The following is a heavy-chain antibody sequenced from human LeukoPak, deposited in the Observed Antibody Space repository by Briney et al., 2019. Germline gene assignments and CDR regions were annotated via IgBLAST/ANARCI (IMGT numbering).Heavy chain of an antibody. CDR3: ARGLTGFWSGYSNWFDP. CDR1: GFTFSSYW. J-gene: IGHJ5*02. V-gene: IGHV3-7*01. CDR2: IKQDGSEK. D-gene: IGHD3-3*01. Sequence: GGSLRLSCAASGFTFSSYWMSWGRQAPGKGLEWVANIKQDGSEKYYVDSVKGRFTISRDNAKNSLYLQMNRLRAEDTAVYYCARGLTGFWSGYSNWFDPWGQGTLVTVSS.